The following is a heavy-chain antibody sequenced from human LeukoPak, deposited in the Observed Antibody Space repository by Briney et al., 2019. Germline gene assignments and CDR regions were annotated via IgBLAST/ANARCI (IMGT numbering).Heavy chain of an antibody. D-gene: IGHD3-3*01. V-gene: IGHV3-23*01. Sequence: GGSLRLSCAASGFTFSSYAMSWVRQAPGKGLEWVSGISGSGGSTYYADSVKGRLTISRDNSKNTLYLQMNSLRAEDTAVYYCAKGGDFWSGPQFDYWGQGTLVTVSP. J-gene: IGHJ4*02. CDR3: AKGGDFWSGPQFDY. CDR2: ISGSGGST. CDR1: GFTFSSYA.